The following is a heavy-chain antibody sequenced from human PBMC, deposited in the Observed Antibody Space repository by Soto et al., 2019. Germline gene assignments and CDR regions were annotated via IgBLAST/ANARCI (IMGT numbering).Heavy chain of an antibody. V-gene: IGHV3-23*01. CDR3: VKGGSGWYPFDY. CDR1: GLSFSNYA. Sequence: GGTLRLSCAASGLSFSNYAMSWVRQAPGNGLEWISDISGGGLNTHYADSVKGRFTISRDNSNNTLYLQMSNVRAGDTAVYYCVKGGSGWYPFDYWGQGTLVTVSS. D-gene: IGHD6-19*01. J-gene: IGHJ4*02. CDR2: ISGGGLNT.